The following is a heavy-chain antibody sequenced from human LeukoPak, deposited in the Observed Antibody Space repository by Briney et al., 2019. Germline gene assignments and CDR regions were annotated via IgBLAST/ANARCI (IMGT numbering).Heavy chain of an antibody. CDR2: IYIGGTT. V-gene: IGHV3-53*01. CDR1: GFTVSSNY. J-gene: IGHJ4*02. Sequence: GGSLRLSCAASGFTVSSNYMSWVRQAPGKRLEWVSVIYIGGTTYYADSVKGRFTISRDNSKNTLYLQMNSLRAEDTAVYYCASPSVDTAMASWDYWGQGTLVTVSS. D-gene: IGHD5-18*01. CDR3: ASPSVDTAMASWDY.